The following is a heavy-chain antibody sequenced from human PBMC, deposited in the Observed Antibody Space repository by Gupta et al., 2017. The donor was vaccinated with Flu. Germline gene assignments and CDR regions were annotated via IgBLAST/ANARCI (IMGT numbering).Heavy chain of an antibody. V-gene: IGHV4-34*01. Sequence: QVQLQQWGAGLLKPSETLSLTCAVYGGSFSGYYWSWIRQPPGKGLEWIGEINHSGSTNYNPSLKSRVTISVDTSKNQFSLKLSSVTAADTAVYYCARARWYDILTGYYESSNYYYYYMDVWGKGTTVTVSS. CDR1: GGSFSGYY. J-gene: IGHJ6*03. CDR3: ARARWYDILTGYYESSNYYYYYMDV. D-gene: IGHD3-9*01. CDR2: INHSGST.